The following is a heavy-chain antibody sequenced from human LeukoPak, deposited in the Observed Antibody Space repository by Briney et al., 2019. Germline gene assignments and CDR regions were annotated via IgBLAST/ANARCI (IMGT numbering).Heavy chain of an antibody. Sequence: GASVKVSCKASGGTFSSYAISWVRQAPGQGLEWMGTIIPIVGIANYAQKFQGRVTITADKFTSTAYMELSSLRSEDTAVYYCARDGEMATICFDYWGQGTLVTVSS. V-gene: IGHV1-69*04. CDR2: IIPIVGIA. CDR3: ARDGEMATICFDY. CDR1: GGTFSSYA. D-gene: IGHD5-24*01. J-gene: IGHJ4*02.